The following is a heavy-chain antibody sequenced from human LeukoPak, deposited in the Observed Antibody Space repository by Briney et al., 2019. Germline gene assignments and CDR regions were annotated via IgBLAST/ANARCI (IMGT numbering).Heavy chain of an antibody. D-gene: IGHD3-16*01. CDR2: ISGSGGST. Sequence: GGSLRLSCAASGFTFSSYAMSWVRQAPGKGLEWVSAISGSGGSTYYADSVKGRFTISRDNSKNTLYLQMNSLRAEDTAVYYCVRDSVRRYYYYGMDVWGQGTTVTVSS. V-gene: IGHV3-23*01. CDR1: GFTFSSYA. J-gene: IGHJ6*02. CDR3: VRDSVRRYYYYGMDV.